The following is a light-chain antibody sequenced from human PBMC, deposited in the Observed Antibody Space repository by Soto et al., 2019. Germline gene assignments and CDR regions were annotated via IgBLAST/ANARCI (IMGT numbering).Light chain of an antibody. CDR2: DAS. V-gene: IGKV1-5*01. CDR1: QSISSW. CDR3: QQSCFTPIT. Sequence: DIQMIQSPSTLSASVGGRVTITCPASQSISSWLAWYQQKPGKAPKLLIYDASSLESGVPSRFTGSGSETDFTLTIDSLQPEDFATYFCQQSCFTPITFGQGTRLEIK. J-gene: IGKJ5*01.